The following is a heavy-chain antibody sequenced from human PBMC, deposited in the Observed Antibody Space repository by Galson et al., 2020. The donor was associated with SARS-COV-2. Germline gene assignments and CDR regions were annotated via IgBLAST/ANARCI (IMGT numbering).Heavy chain of an antibody. CDR2: IYPGDSDT. Sequence: KIGESLKISCKGSGYSFTSYWIGWVRQMPGKGLEWMGIIYPGDSDTRYSPSFQGQVTISADKSISTAYLQWSSLKASDTAMYYCARIVYCGGDGDAGYLDYWGQGTLVTVSS. J-gene: IGHJ4*02. D-gene: IGHD2-21*01. V-gene: IGHV5-51*01. CDR1: GYSFTSYW. CDR3: ARIVYCGGDGDAGYLDY.